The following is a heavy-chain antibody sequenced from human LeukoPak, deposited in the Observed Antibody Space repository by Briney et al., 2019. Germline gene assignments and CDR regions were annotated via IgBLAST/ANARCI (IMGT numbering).Heavy chain of an antibody. J-gene: IGHJ4*02. V-gene: IGHV1-18*01. CDR2: ISAYNGNT. CDR1: GYTFTSYG. Sequence: GASVKVSCKASGYTFTSYGITWVRQAPGQGLERMGWISAYNGNTNYAQKLQGRVTMTTDTSTSTAYMELRSLRSDDTAVYYCARADMWGGYPPIDYWGQGTLVTVSP. D-gene: IGHD3-3*01. CDR3: ARADMWGGYPPIDY.